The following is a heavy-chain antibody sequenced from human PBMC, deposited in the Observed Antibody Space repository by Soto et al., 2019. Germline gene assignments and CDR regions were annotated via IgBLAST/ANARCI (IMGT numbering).Heavy chain of an antibody. J-gene: IGHJ4*02. V-gene: IGHV3-30*18. CDR1: GFTFSDYA. CDR2: VSHDGRNT. D-gene: IGHD6-19*01. Sequence: VQLVESGGGVVQPGRSLRLSCAASGFTFSDYAMHWVRQAPGKGLEWVAVVSHDGRNTHYADSVKGRFTISRDSSKNMVSLEMTSLRTDNTAVYYCAKGGLQWLVTSDFNYWGQGALVTVTS. CDR3: AKGGLQWLVTSDFNY.